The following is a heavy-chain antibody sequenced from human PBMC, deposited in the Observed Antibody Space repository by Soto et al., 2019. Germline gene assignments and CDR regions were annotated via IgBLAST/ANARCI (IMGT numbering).Heavy chain of an antibody. CDR2: INHSGST. V-gene: IGHV4-34*01. J-gene: IGHJ4*02. D-gene: IGHD3-16*01. CDR3: ARAGGSYFDY. Sequence: SETLSLTCAVYGGSFSGYYWSWIRQPPGKGLEWIGEINHSGSTNYNPSLKSRVTISVDTSKNQFSLRLSSVTAADTAVYYCARAGGSYFDYWGQGTLVTVSS. CDR1: GGSFSGYY.